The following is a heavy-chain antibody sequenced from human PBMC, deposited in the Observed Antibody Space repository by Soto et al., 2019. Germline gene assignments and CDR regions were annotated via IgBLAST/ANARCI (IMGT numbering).Heavy chain of an antibody. D-gene: IGHD2-8*01. V-gene: IGHV3-23*01. CDR2: ISAGGGNT. CDR3: AKDRQPDGIWTFDS. J-gene: IGHJ4*02. CDR1: GFTFSNYG. Sequence: PGGSLRLSCAASGFTFSNYGMSWVRQAPGKGLEWVSGISAGGGNTYYADSVKGRFTISRDNSKNTLYLQMNSLRVDDTALYYCAKDRQPDGIWTFDSWGQGTLVTVSS.